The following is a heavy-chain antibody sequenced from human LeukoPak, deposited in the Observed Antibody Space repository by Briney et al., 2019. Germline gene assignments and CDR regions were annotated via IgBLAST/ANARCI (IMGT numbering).Heavy chain of an antibody. CDR1: GFTFSSYW. CDR2: IKQDGSEK. Sequence: GGSLRLSCAASGFTFSSYWMSWVRQAPGKGLEWVANIKQDGSEKYYVDSVKGRFTISRDNAKNSLYLQMNSLRAEDTAVYYCARDQGIAAAGWGYYFDYWGQGTLVTVSS. V-gene: IGHV3-7*01. CDR3: ARDQGIAAAGWGYYFDY. J-gene: IGHJ4*02. D-gene: IGHD6-13*01.